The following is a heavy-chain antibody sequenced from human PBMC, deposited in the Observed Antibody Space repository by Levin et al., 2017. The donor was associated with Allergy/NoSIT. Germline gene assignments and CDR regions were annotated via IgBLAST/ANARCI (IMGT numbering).Heavy chain of an antibody. Sequence: ASVKVSCKASGYTFTSYYMHWVRQAPGQGLEWMGIINPSGGSTSYAQKFQGRVTMTRDTSTSTVYMELSSLRSEDTAVYYCARGANGVNRAEDGMDVWGQGTTVTVSS. CDR3: ARGANGVNRAEDGMDV. J-gene: IGHJ6*02. V-gene: IGHV1-46*01. D-gene: IGHD2-8*01. CDR1: GYTFTSYY. CDR2: INPSGGST.